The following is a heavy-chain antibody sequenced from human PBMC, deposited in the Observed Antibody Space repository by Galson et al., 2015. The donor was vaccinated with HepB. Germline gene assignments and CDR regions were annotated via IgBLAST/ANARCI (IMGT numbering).Heavy chain of an antibody. CDR1: GFTFSSYE. D-gene: IGHD6-13*01. Sequence: SLRLSCAASGFTFSSYEMNWVRQAPGKGLEWVSYISSSGSTIYYADSVKGRFTISRDNAKNSLYLQMNSLRAEDTAVYYCARVLRGSWYNDAFDIWGQGTMVNVSS. CDR2: ISSSGSTI. V-gene: IGHV3-48*03. CDR3: ARVLRGSWYNDAFDI. J-gene: IGHJ3*02.